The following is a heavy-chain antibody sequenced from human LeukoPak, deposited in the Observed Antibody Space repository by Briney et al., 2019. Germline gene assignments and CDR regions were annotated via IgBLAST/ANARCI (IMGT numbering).Heavy chain of an antibody. CDR2: INHSGST. Sequence: SETLSLNCAVYGGSFSGYYWSWIRQPPGKGLEWIGEINHSGSTNYNPSLKSRVTISVDTSKNQFSLKLSSVTAADTAVYYCARVNARGVVKYWGQGTLVTVSS. J-gene: IGHJ4*02. CDR3: ARVNARGVVKY. D-gene: IGHD3-10*01. CDR1: GGSFSGYY. V-gene: IGHV4-34*01.